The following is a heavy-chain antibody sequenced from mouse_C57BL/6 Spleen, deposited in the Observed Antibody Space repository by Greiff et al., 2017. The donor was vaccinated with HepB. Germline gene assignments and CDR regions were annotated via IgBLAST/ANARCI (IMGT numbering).Heavy chain of an antibody. V-gene: IGHV1-64*01. CDR1: GYTFTSYW. Sequence: QVQLQQPGAELVKPGASVKLSCKASGYTFTSYWMHWVKQRPGQGLEWIGMIHPNSGSTNYNEKFKSKATLTVEKSSSTAYMQLSSLTSEDSAVYYCARGGTTVVAEHFDVWGTGTTVTVSS. D-gene: IGHD1-1*01. J-gene: IGHJ1*03. CDR3: ARGGTTVVAEHFDV. CDR2: IHPNSGST.